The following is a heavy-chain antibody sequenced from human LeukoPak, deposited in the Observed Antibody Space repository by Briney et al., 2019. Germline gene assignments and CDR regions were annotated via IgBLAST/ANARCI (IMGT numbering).Heavy chain of an antibody. D-gene: IGHD3-10*01. J-gene: IGHJ4*02. CDR1: GYTFTSYG. CDR2: ISAYNGNT. CDR3: ARDGPLWFGELLIFHY. Sequence: ASVKVSCKASGYTFTSYGIGWVRQAPGQGLEWMGWISAYNGNTNYAQKLQGRVTMTTDTSTSTAYTELRSLRSDDTAVYYCARDGPLWFGELLIFHYWGQGTLVTVSS. V-gene: IGHV1-18*01.